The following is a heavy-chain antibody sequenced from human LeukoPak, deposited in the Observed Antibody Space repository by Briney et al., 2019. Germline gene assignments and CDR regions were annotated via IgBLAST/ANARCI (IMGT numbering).Heavy chain of an antibody. D-gene: IGHD1-1*01. V-gene: IGHV3-74*01. CDR2: INSDGSST. CDR1: GFTFSSYW. Sequence: PGGPLRLSCAASGFTFSSYWMHWVRQAPGKGLVWVSRINSDGSSTSYADSVKGRFTISRDNAKNTLYLQMNSLRAEDTAVYYCARDRGTLAAFDIWGQGTMVTVSS. J-gene: IGHJ3*02. CDR3: ARDRGTLAAFDI.